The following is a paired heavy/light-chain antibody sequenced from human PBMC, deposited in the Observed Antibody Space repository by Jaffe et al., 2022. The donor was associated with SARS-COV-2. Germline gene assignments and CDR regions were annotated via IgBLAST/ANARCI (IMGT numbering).Heavy chain of an antibody. CDR2: IYYSGST. Sequence: QLQLQESGPGLVKPSETLSLTCTVSGGSISTSSYYWGWIRQPPGKGLEWIGSIYYSGSTYYNPSLKSRVTISVDTSKNQFSLRLTSVTAADTAVYYCARGSIPYCGGDCYPYNWFDPWGQGTLVTVSS. CDR3: ARGSIPYCGGDCYPYNWFDP. D-gene: IGHD2-21*02. J-gene: IGHJ5*02. V-gene: IGHV4-39*01. CDR1: GGSISTSSYY.
Light chain of an antibody. Sequence: QSVLTQPPSVSGAPGQRVTISCTGSSSNIGAGYDVHWYQQLPGTAPKLLIYGSTNRPSGVPDRFSGSKSGTSASLAISGLQAEDEADYYCQSYDSSLSGYVFGTGTKVTVL. V-gene: IGLV1-40*01. CDR1: SSNIGAGYD. J-gene: IGLJ1*01. CDR2: GST. CDR3: QSYDSSLSGYV.